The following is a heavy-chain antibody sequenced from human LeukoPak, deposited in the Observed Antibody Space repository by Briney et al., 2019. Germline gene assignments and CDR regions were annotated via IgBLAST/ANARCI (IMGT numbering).Heavy chain of an antibody. D-gene: IGHD2-15*01. CDR3: ARDCSGGSCYGAFDI. CDR2: IHDSGST. Sequence: SETLSLTCTVSGASIRSGDYYWSWIRQPPGKGLEWIGYIHDSGSTYYNPSLKSRITISVDTSENRFSLKLSSVTATDTAVYYCARDCSGGSCYGAFDIWGQGTMVTVSS. J-gene: IGHJ3*02. CDR1: GASIRSGDYY. V-gene: IGHV4-30-4*01.